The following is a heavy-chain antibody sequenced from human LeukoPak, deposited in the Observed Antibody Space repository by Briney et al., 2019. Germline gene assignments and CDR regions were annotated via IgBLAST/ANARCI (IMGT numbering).Heavy chain of an antibody. D-gene: IGHD3/OR15-3a*01. J-gene: IGHJ4*02. CDR2: ISYDGSNK. V-gene: IGHV3-30*04. CDR3: VRDRDWGFDY. CDR1: GFTFSSYA. Sequence: GGSLRLSCAASGFTFSSYAMHWVRQAPGKGLEWVAVISYDGSNKYYADSVKGRFTISRDNAKNSLYLQMNSLRAEDTAVYYCVRDRDWGFDYWGQGTLVTVSS.